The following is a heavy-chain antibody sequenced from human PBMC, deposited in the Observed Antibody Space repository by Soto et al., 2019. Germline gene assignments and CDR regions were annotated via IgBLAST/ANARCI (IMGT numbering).Heavy chain of an antibody. J-gene: IGHJ6*02. CDR1: EDTFTRYV. D-gene: IGHD6-13*01. CDR3: ATSTIDTSTWKQYFYGMDV. Sequence: EASVKVSCKASEDTFTRYVLHWVRQAPGQRLEWMGWINAGNGNTKYSQNFQGRVTITRDASASTAYMELSSLRSQDTAVYYCATSTIDTSTWKQYFYGMDVWGQGSTVTVSS. V-gene: IGHV1-3*01. CDR2: INAGNGNT.